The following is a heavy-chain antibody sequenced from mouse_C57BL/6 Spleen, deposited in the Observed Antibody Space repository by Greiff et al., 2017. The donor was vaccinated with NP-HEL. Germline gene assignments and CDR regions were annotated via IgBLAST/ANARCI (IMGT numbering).Heavy chain of an antibody. CDR1: GYSITSGYY. D-gene: IGHD2-4*01. CDR2: ISYDGSN. CDR3: ARTPIYYDYDENY. Sequence: EVKLQESGPGLVKPSQSLSLTCSVTGYSITSGYYWNWIRQFPGNKLEWMGYISYDGSNNYNPSLKNRISITRDTSKNQFFLKLNSVTTEDTATYYCARTPIYYDYDENYWGQGTTLTVSS. V-gene: IGHV3-6*01. J-gene: IGHJ2*01.